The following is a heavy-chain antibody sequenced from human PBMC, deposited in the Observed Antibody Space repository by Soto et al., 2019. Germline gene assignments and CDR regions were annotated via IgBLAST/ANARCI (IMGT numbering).Heavy chain of an antibody. V-gene: IGHV4-30-4*01. CDR3: AREGGYSRTSMDV. J-gene: IGHJ6*02. Sequence: SETLSLTCTVSGGSISSGDYYWSWIRQPPGKGLEWIGYIYYSGSTYYNPSLKSRVTISVDTSKNQFSLKLSSVTAADTAVYYCAREGGYSRTSMDVWGQGTTVTVS. CDR1: GGSISSGDYY. CDR2: IYYSGST. D-gene: IGHD5-18*01.